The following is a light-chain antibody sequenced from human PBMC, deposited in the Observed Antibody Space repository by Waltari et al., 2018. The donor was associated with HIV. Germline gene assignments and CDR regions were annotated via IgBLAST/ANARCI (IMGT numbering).Light chain of an antibody. V-gene: IGLV1-44*01. CDR1: TSNLGSHH. Sequence: QSVLTQQPSASGTPGQRVTLSCSGRTSNLGSHHVSWYQHLPDTAPKLLIDNNYQRPSGVPDRFSGSKSDTSASLAISGLQSEDEAGYFCAAWDDSLNGAIFGGGTKLTVL. CDR3: AAWDDSLNGAI. CDR2: NNY. J-gene: IGLJ2*01.